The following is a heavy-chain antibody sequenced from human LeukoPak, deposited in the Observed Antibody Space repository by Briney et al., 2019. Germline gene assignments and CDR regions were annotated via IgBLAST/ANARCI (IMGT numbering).Heavy chain of an antibody. CDR3: ARGLAVDTATVALSAY. CDR2: INHSGST. V-gene: IGHV4-34*01. CDR1: GGSFSGYY. D-gene: IGHD5-18*01. J-gene: IGHJ4*02. Sequence: PSETLSLNCAVYGGSFSGYYWSWIRQPPGKGLEWIGEINHSGSTNYNPSLKSRVTISVDTSKNQFSLKLSSVTAADTAVYYCARGLAVDTATVALSAYWGQGTLVTVSS.